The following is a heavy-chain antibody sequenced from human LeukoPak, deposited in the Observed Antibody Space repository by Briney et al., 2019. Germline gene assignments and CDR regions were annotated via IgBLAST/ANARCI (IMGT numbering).Heavy chain of an antibody. CDR2: MNPNSGNT. Sequence: GASVKVSCKASGYTFTSYDINWVRQATGQGLEWMGWMNPNSGNTGYAQKFQGRVTMTRNTSISTAYMELSSLRSEDTAVYYCARTTWGQWLVRGGHYMDVWGKGTTVTISS. V-gene: IGHV1-8*01. D-gene: IGHD6-19*01. J-gene: IGHJ6*03. CDR3: ARTTWGQWLVRGGHYMDV. CDR1: GYTFTSYD.